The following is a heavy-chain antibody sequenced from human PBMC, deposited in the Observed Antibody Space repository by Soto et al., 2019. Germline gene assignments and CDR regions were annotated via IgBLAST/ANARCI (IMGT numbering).Heavy chain of an antibody. D-gene: IGHD3-16*01. CDR2: ISGSGGNT. J-gene: IGHJ4*02. V-gene: IGHV3-23*01. CDR3: AKASLGTTKGKYHFDC. CDR1: GCAFSTYA. Sequence: EVQLLESGGGLVQPGGSLRLSCAASGCAFSTYAMSWVRQAPGKGLEWVSAISGSGGNTYYADSVKGRFTISRDSSKNTVYLQLNSLRAEDTAIYYCAKASLGTTKGKYHFDCWGQGTLVTASS.